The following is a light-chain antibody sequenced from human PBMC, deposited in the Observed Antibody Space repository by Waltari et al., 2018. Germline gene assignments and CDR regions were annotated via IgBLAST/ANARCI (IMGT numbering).Light chain of an antibody. V-gene: IGKV3-20*01. Sequence: EIVLTQSPGPLSVPPGERATLCCRASQSVSRTLAWYQQKPGQAPRLLIYGASTRATGIPERFSGGGSGTDFSLTISRLEPEDFAVYYCQHYVRLPVTFGQGTKVEIK. CDR1: QSVSRT. J-gene: IGKJ1*01. CDR3: QHYVRLPVT. CDR2: GAS.